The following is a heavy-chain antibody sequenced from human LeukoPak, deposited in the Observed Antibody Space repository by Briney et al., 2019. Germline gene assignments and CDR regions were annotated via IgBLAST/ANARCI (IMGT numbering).Heavy chain of an antibody. Sequence: GASLKLSCEASGFTFSTYAMHWVRQAPGQGLEWMAIILYGGTKQYYAHSVKGRVTITRDNSRNTLYLQMNSLKVEDTAVYYCARDFRDYRDYVAYFDSWGQGTLVTVSS. D-gene: IGHD4-17*01. CDR3: ARDFRDYRDYVAYFDS. CDR2: ILYGGTKQ. J-gene: IGHJ4*02. V-gene: IGHV3-30-3*01. CDR1: GFTFSTYA.